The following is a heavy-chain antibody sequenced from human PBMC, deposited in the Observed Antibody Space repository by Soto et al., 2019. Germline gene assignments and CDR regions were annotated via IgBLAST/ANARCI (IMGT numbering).Heavy chain of an antibody. CDR2: ISYDGSNK. CDR3: ARDVEEQWLVHYFDY. Sequence: QVQLVESGGGVVQPGRSLRLSCAASGFTFSSYAMHWVRQAPGKGLEWVAVISYDGSNKYYADSVKGRFTISRDNSKNKVYLQMANLRAEDTAVHYCARDVEEQWLVHYFDYLGQGTLVTVSS. D-gene: IGHD6-19*01. J-gene: IGHJ4*02. CDR1: GFTFSSYA. V-gene: IGHV3-30-3*01.